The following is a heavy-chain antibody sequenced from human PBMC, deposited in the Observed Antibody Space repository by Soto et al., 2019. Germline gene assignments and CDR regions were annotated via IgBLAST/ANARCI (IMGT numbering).Heavy chain of an antibody. J-gene: IGHJ6*02. CDR3: ARQTYYYGANV. Sequence: PXESLKISCKGSGYSFTNYWIAWVRQMPGKGLEWMGIIYPGDSNTKYSPSFEGQVTFSADKSISTAYLQWSSLKASDSAMYYCARQTYYYGANVWGQGTTVTVSS. V-gene: IGHV5-51*01. CDR2: IYPGDSNT. CDR1: GYSFTNYW.